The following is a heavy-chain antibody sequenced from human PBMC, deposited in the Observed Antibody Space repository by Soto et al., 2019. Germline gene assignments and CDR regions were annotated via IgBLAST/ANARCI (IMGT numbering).Heavy chain of an antibody. Sequence: AEASSKAPRYTITSKSMRWVRHAPGKGLEWMGGIDPGGGETSYAQKFQGRVTMTEDTSTDTAYMELSSLRSEDTAVYYCATDPAAEYWFDPWGQGTLVTVSS. V-gene: IGHV1-24*01. CDR3: ATDPAAEYWFDP. D-gene: IGHD6-13*01. CDR2: IDPGGGET. CDR1: RYTITSKS. J-gene: IGHJ5*02.